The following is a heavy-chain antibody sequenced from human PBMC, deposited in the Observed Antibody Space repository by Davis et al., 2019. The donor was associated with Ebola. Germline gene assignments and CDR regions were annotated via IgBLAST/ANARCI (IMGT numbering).Heavy chain of an antibody. D-gene: IGHD4-17*01. V-gene: IGHV3-30*03. Sequence: GGSLRLSCAASGFTFYSCGMHWVRQAPGKGLEWVAVISYDGNNKYYADSVKGRFTVSRDNSKNTVWLQMNNLRAEDTAVYYCTRHVSGDFWYFDLWGRGTLVTVSS. CDR1: GFTFYSCG. CDR3: TRHVSGDFWYFDL. J-gene: IGHJ2*01. CDR2: ISYDGNNK.